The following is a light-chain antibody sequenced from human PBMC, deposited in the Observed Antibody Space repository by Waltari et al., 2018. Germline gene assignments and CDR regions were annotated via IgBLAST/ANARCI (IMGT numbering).Light chain of an antibody. J-gene: IGKJ2*03. CDR2: YAS. Sequence: DIQMTQSPSSLSASVGDTVTTTCRASQGISSYLAWYQQKPGKAPKPLIYYASNLESGVPSRFSGSGSGTEFTLTISSLQPEDFATYYCQQYNSAPYSFGQGTKVEIK. V-gene: IGKV1-16*01. CDR3: QQYNSAPYS. CDR1: QGISSY.